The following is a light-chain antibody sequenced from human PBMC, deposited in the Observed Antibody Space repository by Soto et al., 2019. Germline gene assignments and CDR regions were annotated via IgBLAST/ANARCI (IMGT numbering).Light chain of an antibody. Sequence: EVVKTQSPATLSVSPGGRPTLSCRASQSVSSNLAWYQQKPGQPPRLLMYGASTRATGIPARFSGSGSGTEFTLTISSLQSEDFAVYYCQQYDYWPWTFGQGTKVDIK. CDR2: GAS. CDR3: QQYDYWPWT. J-gene: IGKJ1*01. CDR1: QSVSSN. V-gene: IGKV3-15*01.